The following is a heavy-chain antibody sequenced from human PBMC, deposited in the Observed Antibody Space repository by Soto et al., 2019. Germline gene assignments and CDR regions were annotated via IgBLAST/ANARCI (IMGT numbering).Heavy chain of an antibody. V-gene: IGHV1-69*01. CDR2: IIPISGTA. CDR1: GGTFSSYA. D-gene: IGHD2-2*01. J-gene: IGHJ6*02. CDR3: ARSQGSSTSLEIYYYYYYGMDV. Sequence: QVQLVQSGAVVKKPGSSVKVSCKASGGTFSSYAISWVRQAPGQGLEWMGGIIPISGTANYAQKFQGRVTITADESTSTAYMELSSLRSEDTDVYYCARSQGSSTSLEIYYYYYYGMDVWGQGTTVTVSS.